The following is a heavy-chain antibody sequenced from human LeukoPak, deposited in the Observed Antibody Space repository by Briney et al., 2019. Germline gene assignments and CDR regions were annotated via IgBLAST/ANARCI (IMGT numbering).Heavy chain of an antibody. J-gene: IGHJ4*02. CDR1: GFTFSSYA. CDR2: ISYDGSNK. Sequence: GGSLRLSCAASGFTFSSYAMHWVRQAPGKGLEWVAVISYDGSNKYYADSVKGRFTISRDNSKNTLYLQMNSLRAEDTAVYYCARVRDRALDYWGQGTLVTVSS. V-gene: IGHV3-30*04. CDR3: ARVRDRALDY. D-gene: IGHD3-22*01.